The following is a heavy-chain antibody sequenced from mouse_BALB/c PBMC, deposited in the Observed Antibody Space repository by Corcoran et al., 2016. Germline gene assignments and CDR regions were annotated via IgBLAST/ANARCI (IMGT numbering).Heavy chain of an antibody. D-gene: IGHD2-10*01. CDR3: ARSPYQYAMDY. CDR2: IYWDDDK. J-gene: IGHJ4*01. Sequence: QVTLKESGPGILQPSQTLSLTCSFSGFSLSTSGMGLSWIRQPSGKGLEWLAHIYWDDDKRYNPSLKSRLTISKDTSRNQVFLKITSVDTADTATYYCARSPYQYAMDYWGQGTSVTVSS. V-gene: IGHV8-12*01. CDR1: GFSLSTSGMG.